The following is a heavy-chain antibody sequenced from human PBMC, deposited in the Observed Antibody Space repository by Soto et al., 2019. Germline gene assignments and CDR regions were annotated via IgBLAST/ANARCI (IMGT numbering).Heavy chain of an antibody. V-gene: IGHV3-30*19. CDR3: ARWGTTGGLDV. Sequence: QVQLVESGGGVVQPGTYLRVCCVGSGFTFRSYVIHWVRQAPGKGLEWVALTSYDGSNKYYGDSVRGRFTISRDNSRNTVDLQMDSLRVEDTALYYCARWGTTGGLDVWGQGTLVSVSS. CDR1: GFTFRSYV. J-gene: IGHJ1*01. D-gene: IGHD3-16*01. CDR2: TSYDGSNK.